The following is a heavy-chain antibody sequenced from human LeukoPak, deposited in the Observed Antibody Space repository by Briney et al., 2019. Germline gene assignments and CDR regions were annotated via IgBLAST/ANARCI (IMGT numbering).Heavy chain of an antibody. V-gene: IGHV3-30*18. Sequence: GGSLRLSCAASGFTFSSYVMHWVRQAPGKGLEWVAVISYDGSNKYYADSVNGRFTISRDNAKNTLYLQMNSLRAEDTAVYYCAKDHGGYTYYYYGMDVWGRGTTVTVSS. CDR2: ISYDGSNK. J-gene: IGHJ6*02. CDR1: GFTFSSYV. D-gene: IGHD5-12*01. CDR3: AKDHGGYTYYYYGMDV.